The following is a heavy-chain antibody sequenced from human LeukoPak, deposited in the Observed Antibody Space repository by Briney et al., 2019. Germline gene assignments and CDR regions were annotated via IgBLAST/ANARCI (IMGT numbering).Heavy chain of an antibody. J-gene: IGHJ4*02. CDR2: IGWNSGSI. Sequence: GGSLRLSCAASGFTFDDYAMHWVRQAPGKGLEWVSGIGWNSGSIGYADSVKGRFTISRDNAKNSLYLQMNSLRAEDTALYYCAKDDNYDILTGYDYWGQGTLVTVSS. CDR3: AKDDNYDILTGYDY. V-gene: IGHV3-9*01. D-gene: IGHD3-9*01. CDR1: GFTFDDYA.